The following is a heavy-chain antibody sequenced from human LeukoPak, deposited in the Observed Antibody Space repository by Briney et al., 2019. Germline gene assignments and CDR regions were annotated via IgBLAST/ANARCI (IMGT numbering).Heavy chain of an antibody. V-gene: IGHV3-30*18. J-gene: IGHJ4*02. CDR3: AKGGEVSSWYKRLRLYFDY. Sequence: GGSLRLSCGASGITFSSYGMHWVRQAPGKGLEWVASISYDGSNKYYADSVKGRFTISRDNSKNTLFLQMNSLRAEDTAVYYCAKGGEVSSWYKRLRLYFDYWGQGTLVTVSS. CDR2: ISYDGSNK. D-gene: IGHD6-13*01. CDR1: GITFSSYG.